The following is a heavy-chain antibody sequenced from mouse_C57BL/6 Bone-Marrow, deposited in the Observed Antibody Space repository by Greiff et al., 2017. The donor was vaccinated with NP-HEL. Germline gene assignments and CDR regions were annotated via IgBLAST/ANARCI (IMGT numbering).Heavy chain of an antibody. D-gene: IGHD1-1*01. V-gene: IGHV1-66*01. J-gene: IGHJ2*01. CDR3: ASRLLRFYYFDY. Sequence: QVQLQQSGPELVKPGASVKISCKASGYSFTSYYIHWVKQRPGQGLEWIGWIYPGSGNTKYNEKFKGKATLTADTSSSTAYMQLSSLTSEDSAVYYCASRLLRFYYFDYWGQGTTLTVSS. CDR2: IYPGSGNT. CDR1: GYSFTSYY.